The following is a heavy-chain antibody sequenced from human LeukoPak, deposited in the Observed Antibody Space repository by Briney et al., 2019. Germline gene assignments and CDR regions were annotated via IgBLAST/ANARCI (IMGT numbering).Heavy chain of an antibody. Sequence: SETRSLTCTVSGGSISSYYWSWIRQPPGKGLEGFGYIYYSGSTNYNPSLKSRVTLSVDTSKNQFSLTLSSVTAADTAVYYCARVAYGSGSLKNWFDPWGQGTLVTVSS. J-gene: IGHJ5*02. V-gene: IGHV4-59*01. CDR2: IYYSGST. CDR3: ARVAYGSGSLKNWFDP. CDR1: GGSISSYY. D-gene: IGHD3-10*01.